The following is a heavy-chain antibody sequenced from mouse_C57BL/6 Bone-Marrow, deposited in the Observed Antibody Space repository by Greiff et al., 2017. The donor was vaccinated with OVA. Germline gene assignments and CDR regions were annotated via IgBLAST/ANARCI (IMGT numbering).Heavy chain of an antibody. CDR3: AREGSGYPWFAY. CDR1: GYSITSGYY. D-gene: IGHD3-2*02. CDR2: ISYDGSN. Sequence: EVQVVESGPGLVKPSQSLSLTCSVTGYSITSGYYWNWIRQFPGNKLEWMGYISYDGSNNYNPSLKNRISITRDTSKNQFFLKLNSVTTEDTATYYCAREGSGYPWFAYWGQGTLVTVSA. V-gene: IGHV3-6*01. J-gene: IGHJ3*01.